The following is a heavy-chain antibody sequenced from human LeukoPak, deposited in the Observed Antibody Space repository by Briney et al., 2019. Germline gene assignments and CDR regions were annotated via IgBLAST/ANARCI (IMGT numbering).Heavy chain of an antibody. J-gene: IGHJ4*02. CDR1: GFTFSNYW. Sequence: GGSLRLSCAASGFTFSNYWMHWVRQGPGKGLEWVSRINSDGSDTSYADSVKGRFTISRDNAKNTLYLQMNSLRAEDTAVHYCPRPSYMAWFSDLNSGGRGPLVTVS. CDR3: PRPSYMAWFSDLNS. D-gene: IGHD3/OR15-3a*01. V-gene: IGHV3-74*01. CDR2: INSDGSDT.